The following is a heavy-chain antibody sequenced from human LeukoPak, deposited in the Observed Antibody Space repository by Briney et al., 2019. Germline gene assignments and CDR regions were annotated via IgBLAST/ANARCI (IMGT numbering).Heavy chain of an antibody. D-gene: IGHD4-17*01. CDR2: INPSGAGT. V-gene: IGHV1-46*01. CDR3: ARAWEAVAGNYGVVDY. CDR1: GYSFVLYG. Sequence: GASVKVSCKASGYSFVLYGISWVRQAPGQGLEWMGIINPSGAGTSFAQKFRGRVTMTRDMSTSTVYMELNSLRSQDTAVYYCARAWEAVAGNYGVVDYWGQGTLVTVSS. J-gene: IGHJ4*02.